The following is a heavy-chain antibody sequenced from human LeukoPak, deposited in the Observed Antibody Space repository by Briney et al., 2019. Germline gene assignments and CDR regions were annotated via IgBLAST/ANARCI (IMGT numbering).Heavy chain of an antibody. D-gene: IGHD6-13*01. CDR3: AKEVGLSAAGTRGDFDY. CDR1: GFTFSSYA. CDR2: ISGSGGST. Sequence: GGSLRLSCAASGFTFSSYAMSWVRQAPGKGLVCVSSISGSGGSTYYADSVKGRFTISRDNSKNTLYLQMSSLRAEDTALYYCAKEVGLSAAGTRGDFDYWGQGTMVTVSS. V-gene: IGHV3-23*01. J-gene: IGHJ4*02.